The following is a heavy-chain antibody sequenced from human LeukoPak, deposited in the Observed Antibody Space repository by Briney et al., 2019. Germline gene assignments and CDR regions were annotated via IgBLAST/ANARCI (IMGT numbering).Heavy chain of an antibody. V-gene: IGHV4-61*02. Sequence: PPQSLSPTCTVSSASISSGSYYWSWILQPAGKGLEWIGRIYTSGSTNYNPSLKSRVTISVDTSKNQFSLKLSSVTAADTAVYYCARVEMATYFDYWGQGTLATVSS. CDR1: SASISSGSYY. D-gene: IGHD5-24*01. CDR3: ARVEMATYFDY. CDR2: IYTSGST. J-gene: IGHJ4*02.